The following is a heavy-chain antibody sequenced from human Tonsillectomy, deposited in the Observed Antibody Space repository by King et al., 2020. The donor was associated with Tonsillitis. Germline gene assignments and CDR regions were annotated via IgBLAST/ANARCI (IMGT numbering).Heavy chain of an antibody. J-gene: IGHJ4*02. Sequence: QLVQSGAEVKKPGASVKVSCKASGYTFTNPYLHWVRLAPGQGLEWMGRVNPSGGGTTYAQKFQGRVTMTRDTSPSTGYMELRSLTSEDTSVYYCTREALLPRPPYYFDFWGQGTLVTVSS. CDR3: TREALLPRPPYYFDF. V-gene: IGHV1-46*03. CDR2: VNPSGGGT. CDR1: GYTFTNPY. D-gene: IGHD3-3*01.